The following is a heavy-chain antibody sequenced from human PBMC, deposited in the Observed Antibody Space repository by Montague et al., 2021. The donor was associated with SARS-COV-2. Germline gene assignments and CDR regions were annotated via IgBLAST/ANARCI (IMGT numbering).Heavy chain of an antibody. CDR2: IYYSATT. D-gene: IGHD1-26*01. CDR3: ARLRRGTYYVSFDP. Sequence: SKTLSLTCTVSGGSITNYYWTWIRQSPGRGLEWIGYIYYSATTNYNPSLKSRVTMSIDTSKNQFSPSLSSVTAADSAVYYCARLRRGTYYVSFDPWGQGALVSVSS. CDR1: GGSITNYY. J-gene: IGHJ5*02. V-gene: IGHV4-59*12.